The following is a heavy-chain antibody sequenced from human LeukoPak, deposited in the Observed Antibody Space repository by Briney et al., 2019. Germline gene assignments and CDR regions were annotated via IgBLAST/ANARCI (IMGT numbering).Heavy chain of an antibody. CDR2: IRADNGDT. Sequence: ASVKVSCKTSGYRFTDNALHWVRRAPEQRLEWMGWIRADNGDTKYSQKFEGRVTLTRDTSASTVYVELKSLRSEDTAVYYCGRGGSSGVDYWGQGTLVTVSS. V-gene: IGHV1-3*01. CDR1: GYRFTDNA. J-gene: IGHJ4*02. D-gene: IGHD2-15*01. CDR3: GRGGSSGVDY.